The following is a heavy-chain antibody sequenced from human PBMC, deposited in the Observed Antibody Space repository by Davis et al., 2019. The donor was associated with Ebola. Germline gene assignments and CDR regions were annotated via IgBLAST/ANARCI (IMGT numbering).Heavy chain of an antibody. Sequence: SETLSLTCAVYGGSFSGYYWSWIRQPPGKGLEWIGEINHSGSTNYNPSLKSRVTISVDTSKNQFSLKLSSVTAADTAVYYCARARSTGGVCFPAARYYYYGMDVWGQGTTVTVSS. J-gene: IGHJ6*02. V-gene: IGHV4-34*01. CDR2: INHSGST. CDR1: GGSFSGYY. CDR3: ARARSTGGVCFPAARYYYYGMDV. D-gene: IGHD2-8*02.